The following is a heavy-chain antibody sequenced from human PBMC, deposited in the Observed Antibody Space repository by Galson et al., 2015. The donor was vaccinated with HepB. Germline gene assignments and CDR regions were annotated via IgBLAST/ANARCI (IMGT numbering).Heavy chain of an antibody. CDR2: ISAYNGNT. CDR1: GYTFTSYG. D-gene: IGHD3-22*01. J-gene: IGHJ3*02. V-gene: IGHV1-18*04. CDR3: ARDYYDSSGRDHAFDI. Sequence: VSCKASGYTFTSYGISWVRQAPGQGLEWMGWISAYNGNTNYAQKLQGRVTMTTDTSTSTAYMELRSLRSDDTAVYYCARDYYDSSGRDHAFDIWGQGTMVTVSS.